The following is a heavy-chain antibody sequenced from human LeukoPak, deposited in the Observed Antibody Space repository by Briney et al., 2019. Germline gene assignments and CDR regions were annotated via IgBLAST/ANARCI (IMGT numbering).Heavy chain of an antibody. V-gene: IGHV3-48*03. Sequence: GGSLRLSCAASGFTFSSYEVNWVRQAPGKGLEWVSYISSSGSTIYYADSVKGRFTISRDNAKNSLYLQMNSLRAEDTAVYYCARDPNSSWRLYYFDYWGQGTLVTVSS. D-gene: IGHD6-13*01. CDR2: ISSSGSTI. CDR3: ARDPNSSWRLYYFDY. CDR1: GFTFSSYE. J-gene: IGHJ4*02.